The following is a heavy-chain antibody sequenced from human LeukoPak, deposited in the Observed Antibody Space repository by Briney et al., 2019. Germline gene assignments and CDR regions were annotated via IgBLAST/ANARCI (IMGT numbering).Heavy chain of an antibody. V-gene: IGHV3-7*01. D-gene: IGHD1-26*01. Sequence: GGSLRLSCAASGFTFSIYWMTWVRQAPGKGLEWVANIKEDGSEKYYVDSVKGRFTISRDNAKTSLCLQMNSLRTEDTAVYYCASGRGGSYWGQGTLVTVSS. CDR1: GFTFSIYW. J-gene: IGHJ4*02. CDR2: IKEDGSEK. CDR3: ASGRGGSY.